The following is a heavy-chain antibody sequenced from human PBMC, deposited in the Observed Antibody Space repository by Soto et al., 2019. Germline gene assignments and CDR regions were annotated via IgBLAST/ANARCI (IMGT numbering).Heavy chain of an antibody. CDR2: ISYDGSNK. J-gene: IGHJ3*02. CDR1: GFTFSSYG. CDR3: AKDCGGDCLDAFDI. D-gene: IGHD2-21*02. V-gene: IGHV3-30*18. Sequence: QVQLVESGGGVVQPGRSLRLSCAASGFTFSSYGMHWVRQAPGKGLEWVAVISYDGSNKYYADSVKGRFTISRDNSKNTLYLQMNSLRAEDTAVYYCAKDCGGDCLDAFDIWGQGTMVTVSS.